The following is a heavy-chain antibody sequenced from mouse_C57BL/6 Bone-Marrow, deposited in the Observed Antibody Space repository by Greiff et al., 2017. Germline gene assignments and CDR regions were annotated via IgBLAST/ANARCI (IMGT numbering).Heavy chain of an antibody. CDR1: GYTFTSYW. CDR3: AGGRLGWYCDV. CDR2: IHPNSGST. V-gene: IGHV1-64*01. Sequence: QVQLQQPGAELVKPGASVKLSCKASGYTFTSYWMHWVKQRPGQGLEWIGMIHPNSGSTNYNEKFKSNATLTVDKSSSTAYMQLSSLTSEDSAVYYCAGGRLGWYCDVWGTGTTVTVSS. D-gene: IGHD2-2*01. J-gene: IGHJ1*03.